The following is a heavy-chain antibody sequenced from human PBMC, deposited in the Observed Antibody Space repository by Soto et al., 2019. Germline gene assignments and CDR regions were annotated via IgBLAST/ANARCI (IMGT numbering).Heavy chain of an antibody. CDR1: GYTFTGYY. V-gene: IGHV1-2*02. D-gene: IGHD3-22*01. CDR3: ARDPASSSGYFNWFDP. Sequence: GASVKVSCKASGYTFTGYYMHWVRQAPGQGLEWMGWINPNSGGTNYAQKFQGRVTMTRDTSISTAYMELSRLRSDDTAVYYCARDPASSSGYFNWFDPWGQGTLVTVS. J-gene: IGHJ5*02. CDR2: INPNSGGT.